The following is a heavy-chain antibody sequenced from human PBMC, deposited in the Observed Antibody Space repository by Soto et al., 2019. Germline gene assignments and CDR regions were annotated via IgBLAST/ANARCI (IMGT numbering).Heavy chain of an antibody. CDR2: IYYSGST. V-gene: IGHV4-59*01. Sequence: SETLSLTCTVSGGSISSYYWSWIRQPPGKGLEWIGYIYYSGSTNYNPSLKSRVTISVDTSKNQFSLKLSSVTAADTAVYYCALSPTDIVVVPAALGWFDPWGQGTLVTASS. CDR1: GGSISSYY. D-gene: IGHD2-2*01. CDR3: ALSPTDIVVVPAALGWFDP. J-gene: IGHJ5*02.